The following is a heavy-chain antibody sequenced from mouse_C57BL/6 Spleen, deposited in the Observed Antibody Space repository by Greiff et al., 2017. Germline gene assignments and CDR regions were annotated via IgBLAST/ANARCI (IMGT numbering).Heavy chain of an antibody. V-gene: IGHV1-18*01. CDR2: INPNNGGT. D-gene: IGHD3-3*01. CDR1: GYTFTDYN. J-gene: IGHJ3*01. CDR3: ATKGGTGWFAY. Sequence: EVKLVESGPELVKPGASVKIPCKASGYTFTDYNMDWVKQSHGKSLEWIGDINPNNGGTIYNQKFKGKATLTVDKSSSTAYMELRSLTSEDTAVYYCATKGGTGWFAYWGQGTLVTVSA.